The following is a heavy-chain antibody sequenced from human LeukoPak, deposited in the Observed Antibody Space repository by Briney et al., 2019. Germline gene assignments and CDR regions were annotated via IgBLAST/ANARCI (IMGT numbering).Heavy chain of an antibody. J-gene: IGHJ4*02. CDR3: ARTRYSGYDSYYFDY. D-gene: IGHD5-12*01. CDR2: IYYSGST. CDR1: GGSISSGGYY. V-gene: IGHV4-31*03. Sequence: PSETLSLTCTVSGGSISSGGYYWSWIRQRPGKGLEWIGYIYYSGSTYYNPSLKSRVTISVDTSKNQFSLKLSSVTAADTAVYYCARTRYSGYDSYYFDYWGQGTLVTVSS.